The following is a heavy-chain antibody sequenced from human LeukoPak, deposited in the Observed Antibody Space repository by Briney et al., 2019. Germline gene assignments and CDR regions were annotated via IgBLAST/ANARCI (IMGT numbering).Heavy chain of an antibody. CDR3: ARHALGATTLPTYYFDY. D-gene: IGHD1-26*01. J-gene: IGHJ4*02. CDR2: IFPDDFDV. CDR1: GYRFTDYW. Sequence: GESLKISCKGSGYRFTDYWIGWVRQMPGKGLEWMGIIFPDDFDVKYSPSFQGQVTISADKSISTAYLQWSSLKASDTAMYYCARHALGATTLPTYYFDYWGQGTLVTVSS. V-gene: IGHV5-51*01.